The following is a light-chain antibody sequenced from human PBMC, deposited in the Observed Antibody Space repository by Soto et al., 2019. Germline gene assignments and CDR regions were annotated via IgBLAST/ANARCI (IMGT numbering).Light chain of an antibody. CDR1: QSISTY. CDR3: QQTYSNLWT. CDR2: KAS. J-gene: IGKJ1*01. Sequence: DIQMTQSPSTLSASVGDRVTITCRASQSISTYLAWYQQKPGKAPKLLIYKASSLESGVPARFSGRGSGTDFTLTISSLQPEDFAHYYCQQTYSNLWTFGQGTRVEVK. V-gene: IGKV1-5*03.